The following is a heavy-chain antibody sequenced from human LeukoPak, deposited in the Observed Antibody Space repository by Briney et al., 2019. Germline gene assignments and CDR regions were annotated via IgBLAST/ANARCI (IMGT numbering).Heavy chain of an antibody. D-gene: IGHD6-13*01. CDR1: GYTFTGYY. V-gene: IGHV1-2*02. CDR3: ARDLVAIAAAGTHWFDP. Sequence: ASVKVSCKASGYTFTGYYMHWVRQAPGQGLEWMGWINPNSGGTNYAQKFQGRVTMTRDTSISTAYMELSRLRSDDTAVYYCARDLVAIAAAGTHWFDPWGQGTLVTVSS. CDR2: INPNSGGT. J-gene: IGHJ5*02.